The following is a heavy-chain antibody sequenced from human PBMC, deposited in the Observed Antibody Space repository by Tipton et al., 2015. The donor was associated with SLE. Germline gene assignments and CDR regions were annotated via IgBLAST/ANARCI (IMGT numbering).Heavy chain of an antibody. CDR3: ARRHYSGPFDS. CDR2: IFYTGST. CDR1: GGSISSSSYY. D-gene: IGHD5-12*01. Sequence: TLSLTCTVSGGSISSSSYYWGWIRQPPGKGLEWIGSIFYTGSTYYNPSLKSRVSFSIDTSKHQFSLKLNSVTAADTAAYYCARRHYSGPFDSWGQGTLVTVSS. J-gene: IGHJ4*02. V-gene: IGHV4-39*07.